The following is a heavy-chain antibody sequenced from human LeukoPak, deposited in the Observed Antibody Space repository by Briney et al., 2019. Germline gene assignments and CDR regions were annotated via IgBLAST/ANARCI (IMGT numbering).Heavy chain of an antibody. CDR2: MQPNTGAT. V-gene: IGHV1-2*02. D-gene: IGHD6-6*01. Sequence: GASVKVSCKASGYTFSDYYMHWVRQAPGQGPEWMGEMQPNTGATQYAQSFQGRVTMTRDRSITTAYMELSRLRSDDTAVYYCARGGSSSRGAYYYMDVWGKGTTVTVSS. J-gene: IGHJ6*03. CDR1: GYTFSDYY. CDR3: ARGGSSSRGAYYYMDV.